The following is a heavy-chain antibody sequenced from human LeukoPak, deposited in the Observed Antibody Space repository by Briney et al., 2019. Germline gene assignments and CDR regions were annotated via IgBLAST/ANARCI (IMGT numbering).Heavy chain of an antibody. J-gene: IGHJ5*02. CDR2: ISDSGST. CDR1: GGSINGYY. V-gene: IGHV4-59*01. D-gene: IGHD4-17*01. CDR3: ARVFRGAVTSNWFDP. Sequence: SETLSLTCTVSGGSINGYYWTWIRQPPGKGLEWIGYISDSGSTNYSPFLKSRVTMSVDSSNTEFSLRLNSVTAADTAVYYCARVFRGAVTSNWFDPWGQGTLVTVSS.